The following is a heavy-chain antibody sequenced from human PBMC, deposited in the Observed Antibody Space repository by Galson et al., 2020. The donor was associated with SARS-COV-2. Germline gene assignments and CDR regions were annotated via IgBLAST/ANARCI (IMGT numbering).Heavy chain of an antibody. D-gene: IGHD1-1*01. Sequence: KIGESLKISCKGSGYSFTSYWISWVRQMPGKGLAWMGRNDPSDSYTNYSPSFQGHVTISADKSISTAYLQWSSLKASDTAMYYCARFPLQPLYNWFDPWGQGTLVTVSS. CDR3: ARFPLQPLYNWFDP. J-gene: IGHJ5*02. V-gene: IGHV5-10-1*01. CDR2: NDPSDSYT. CDR1: GYSFTSYW.